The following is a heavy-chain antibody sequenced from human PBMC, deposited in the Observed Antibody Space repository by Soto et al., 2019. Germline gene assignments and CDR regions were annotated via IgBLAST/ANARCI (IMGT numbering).Heavy chain of an antibody. V-gene: IGHV4-31*03. J-gene: IGHJ4*02. Sequence: SETLSLTCTVSGGSISSGGYYWSWIRQHPGKGLEWIGYIYYSGSTYYNPSLKSRVTISVDTSKNQFSLKLSSVTAADTAVYYCARGEAYYDILTGYYADYFDYWGQGTLVTVSS. CDR2: IYYSGST. D-gene: IGHD3-9*01. CDR1: GGSISSGGYY. CDR3: ARGEAYYDILTGYYADYFDY.